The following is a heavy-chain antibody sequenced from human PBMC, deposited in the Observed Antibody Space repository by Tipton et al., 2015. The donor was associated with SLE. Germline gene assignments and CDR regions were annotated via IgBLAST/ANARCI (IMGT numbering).Heavy chain of an antibody. CDR1: GGSISSYY. D-gene: IGHD6-13*01. CDR2: IYYSGST. CDR3: ARQRYSSSWTDY. J-gene: IGHJ2*01. V-gene: IGHV4-59*08. Sequence: TLSLTCTVSGGSISSYYWSWIRQPPGKGLEWIGYIYYSGSTNYNPSLKSRVTISVDTSKNQFSLKLSSVTAADTAVYYCARQRYSSSWTDYWGRGTLVTVSS.